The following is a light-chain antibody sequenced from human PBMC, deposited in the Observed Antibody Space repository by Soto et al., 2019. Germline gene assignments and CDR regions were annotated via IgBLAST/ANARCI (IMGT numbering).Light chain of an antibody. CDR2: RNN. J-gene: IGLJ2*01. CDR3: AAWDDSLSGNVV. Sequence: QSVLTQPPSASGTPRQRVTISCSGSSSNIGSNYVYWYQQLPGTAPKLLIYRNNQRPSGVPDRFSGSKSGTSASLAISGLRSEDEADYYCAAWDDSLSGNVVFGGGTKVTVL. CDR1: SSNIGSNY. V-gene: IGLV1-47*01.